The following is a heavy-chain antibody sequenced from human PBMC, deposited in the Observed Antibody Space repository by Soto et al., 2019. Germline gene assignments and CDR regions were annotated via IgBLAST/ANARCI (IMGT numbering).Heavy chain of an antibody. D-gene: IGHD3-22*01. CDR3: AREPPAYYYDSSGYCDY. J-gene: IGHJ4*02. V-gene: IGHV4-39*07. Sequence: PSETLSLTCTVSGGSISNSGYYWGWIRQPPGKGLEWIGSIYYSGSTYYSPSLKSRVTISVDTSKNQFSLNLTSVTAEDTAVYYCAREPPAYYYDSSGYCDYWGQGTLVTVSS. CDR2: IYYSGST. CDR1: GGSISNSGYY.